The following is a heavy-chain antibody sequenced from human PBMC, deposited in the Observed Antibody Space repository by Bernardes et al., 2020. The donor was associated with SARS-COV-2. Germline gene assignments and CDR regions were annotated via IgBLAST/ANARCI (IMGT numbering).Heavy chain of an antibody. J-gene: IGHJ4*02. V-gene: IGHV3-7*01. CDR3: ARETYGDYFDY. CDR1: GFTFSSYW. CDR2: IKQDGSDK. Sequence: GGSLRLSCAASGFTFSSYWMSWVRQAPGKGLEWVANIKQDGSDKYYVGSVKGRFTISRDNAKNSLYLQMNSLRAEDTAVYYCARETYGDYFDYWGQGTLVTVSS. D-gene: IGHD4-17*01.